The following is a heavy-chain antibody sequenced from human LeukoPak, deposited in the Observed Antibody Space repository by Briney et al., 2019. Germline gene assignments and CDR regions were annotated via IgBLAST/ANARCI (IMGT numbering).Heavy chain of an antibody. CDR1: GYSISSDYY. J-gene: IGHJ6*03. D-gene: IGHD2-2*01. V-gene: IGHV4-38-2*01. CDR2: IYRSGNT. Sequence: SETLSLTCAVSGYSISSDYYWGWIRQPPGKGLEWIGSIYRSGNTYYNPSLKSRVTISVDTSKNQFSLKLSSVTAADTAVYYCARLPYCSSTRCYDYYYYMDVWGKGTTVTVSS. CDR3: ARLPYCSSTRCYDYYYYMDV.